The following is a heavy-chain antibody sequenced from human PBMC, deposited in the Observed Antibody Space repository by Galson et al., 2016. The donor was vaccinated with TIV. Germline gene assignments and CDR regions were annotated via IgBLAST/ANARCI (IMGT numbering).Heavy chain of an antibody. CDR2: MTWNGDEI. D-gene: IGHD1-26*01. J-gene: IGHJ3*01. CDR1: GFRFDDYV. CDR3: SRGILGVHTVVFYV. V-gene: IGHV3-9*01. Sequence: SLRLSCAASGFRFDDYVMHWVRQAPGKGLEWVSGMTWNGDEIGYADSVRGRFTISRDSATNSLYLEMNSLRPEDTALYFCSRGILGVHTVVFYVWGQGTMVTVS.